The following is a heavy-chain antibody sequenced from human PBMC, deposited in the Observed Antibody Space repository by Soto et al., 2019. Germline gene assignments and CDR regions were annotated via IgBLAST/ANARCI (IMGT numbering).Heavy chain of an antibody. CDR1: GGSVSSGSYY. CDR3: ARGDTAMVIGIDY. J-gene: IGHJ4*02. D-gene: IGHD5-18*01. CDR2: IYYSGST. Sequence: PSETLSLTCTVSGGSVSSGSYYWSWIRQPPGKGLEWIGYIYYSGSTNYNPSLKSRVTISVDTSKNQFSLKLSSVTAADTAVYYCARGDTAMVIGIDYWGQGTLVIVSS. V-gene: IGHV4-61*01.